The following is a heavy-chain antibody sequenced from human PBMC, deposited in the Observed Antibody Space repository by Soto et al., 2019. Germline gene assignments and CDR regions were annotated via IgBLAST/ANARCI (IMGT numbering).Heavy chain of an antibody. CDR3: ARSEMTYNWND. V-gene: IGHV3-23*01. CDR2: ISGSGEMT. D-gene: IGHD1-1*01. Sequence: GGSLRLSCAASGFTFRGDAMSWVRQAPGKGLEWVSSISGSGEMTHYAESVKGRFTISRDNSKNTLYLQMESLRAEDTALYYCARSEMTYNWNDWGQGTLVTISS. J-gene: IGHJ4*02. CDR1: GFTFRGDA.